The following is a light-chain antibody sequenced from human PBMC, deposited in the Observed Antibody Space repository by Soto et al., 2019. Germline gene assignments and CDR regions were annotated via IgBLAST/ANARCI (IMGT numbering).Light chain of an antibody. CDR1: QSVSSSH. CDR3: QQYGNSLWT. CDR2: GAS. V-gene: IGKV3-20*01. J-gene: IGKJ1*01. Sequence: EIVVTQSPRTLSLSPGGRATLSCRASQSVSSSHLAWYQQKAGQAPRLLIYGASRRATGIPDRFSGSGSGTDFTLTISRLEPEDSAVYYCQQYGNSLWTFGQGTKVDIK.